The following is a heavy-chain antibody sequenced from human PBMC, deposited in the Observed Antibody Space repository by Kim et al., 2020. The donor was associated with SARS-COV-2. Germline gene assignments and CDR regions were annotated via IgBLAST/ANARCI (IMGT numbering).Heavy chain of an antibody. CDR3: ARDTHRPTALAGDY. V-gene: IGHV3-48*03. Sequence: AASVQGRFTIARDNAKNSLYLQMNSLRAEDTAVYYWARDTHRPTALAGDYWGQGTLVTVSS. D-gene: IGHD5-18*01. J-gene: IGHJ4*02.